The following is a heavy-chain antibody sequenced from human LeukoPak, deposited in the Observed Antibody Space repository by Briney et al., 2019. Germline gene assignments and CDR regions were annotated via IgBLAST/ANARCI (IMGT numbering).Heavy chain of an antibody. J-gene: IGHJ3*02. CDR3: ARGYRTRRKDAFDI. CDR1: GGSISSSSYY. CDR2: INHSGST. V-gene: IGHV4-39*07. D-gene: IGHD1-14*01. Sequence: SETLSLTCTVSGGSISSSSYYWGWIRQPPGKGLEWIGEINHSGSTNYNPSLKSRVTISVDTSKNQFSLKLSSVTAADTAVYYCARGYRTRRKDAFDIWGQGTMVTVSS.